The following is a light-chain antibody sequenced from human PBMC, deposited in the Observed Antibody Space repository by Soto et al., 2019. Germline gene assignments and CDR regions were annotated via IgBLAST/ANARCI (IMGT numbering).Light chain of an antibody. CDR3: QQYYSTPLT. V-gene: IGKV1-39*01. CDR1: QTLNNY. Sequence: DIQMTQTPSSVSASVGDRITITCRASQTLNNYLTWFQQKPGKAPKVLIYAASTLQSGVPSRFSGSGSGTDFTLTISSLQAEDVAVYYCQQYYSTPLTFGGGTKVDI. CDR2: AAS. J-gene: IGKJ4*01.